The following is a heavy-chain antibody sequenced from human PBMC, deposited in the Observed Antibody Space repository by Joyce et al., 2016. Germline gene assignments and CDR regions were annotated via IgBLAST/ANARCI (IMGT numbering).Heavy chain of an antibody. CDR2: IYTSGNT. V-gene: IGHV4-61*02. CDR1: GGSVTNGSYY. D-gene: IGHD2/OR15-2a*01. J-gene: IGHJ4*02. Sequence: QVQLQESGPRLVKPSQTLSLTCTVSGGSVTNGSYYWSWLRQPAGKGPEWIGRIYTSGNTNYNPSLKSRVTISVDTSKNQYSLHLTSVTAADTAVYYCAREVILLAVNKYDSWGQGTLVIVSS. CDR3: AREVILLAVNKYDS.